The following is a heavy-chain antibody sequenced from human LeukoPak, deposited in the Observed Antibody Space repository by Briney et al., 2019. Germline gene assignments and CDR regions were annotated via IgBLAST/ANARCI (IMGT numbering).Heavy chain of an antibody. Sequence: SVKVSCKASGGAFSSYAISWVRQAPGQGLEWMGGIIPIFGTANYAQKFQGRVTITADESTSTAYMELSSLRSEDTAVYYCARVEGYYYYMDVWGKGTTVTVSS. CDR2: IIPIFGTA. D-gene: IGHD5-24*01. CDR1: GGAFSSYA. CDR3: ARVEGYYYYMDV. V-gene: IGHV1-69*13. J-gene: IGHJ6*03.